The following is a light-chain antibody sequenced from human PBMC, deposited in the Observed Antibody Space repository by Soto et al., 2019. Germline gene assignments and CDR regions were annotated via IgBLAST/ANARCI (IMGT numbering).Light chain of an antibody. CDR1: SSDIGGYNY. J-gene: IGLJ2*01. CDR2: EVT. CDR3: GSHAGGDNLI. V-gene: IGLV2-8*01. Sequence: QSALTQPPSASGSPGQSVTISCTGTSSDIGGYNYVSWYQRHPGKAPKLMIYEVTKRPSGVPDPFSGSKSGNTASLTVSGLQPEDEAEYYCGSHAGGDNLIFGGGTKVTVL.